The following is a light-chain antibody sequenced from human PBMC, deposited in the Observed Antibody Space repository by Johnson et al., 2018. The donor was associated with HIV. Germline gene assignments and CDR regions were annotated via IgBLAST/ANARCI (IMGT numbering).Light chain of an antibody. CDR1: SSNIGKNY. CDR2: DNN. V-gene: IGLV1-51*01. J-gene: IGLJ1*01. CDR3: ETWDSSLSGV. Sequence: QSVLTQPPSVSAAPGQKVTISCSGSSSNIGKNYVCWYQQLPGTAPKLLIYDNNKRPSGIPDRFSGSKSGTSATLGITGLQTGDEADYYCETWDSSLSGVFGTGTKVTVL.